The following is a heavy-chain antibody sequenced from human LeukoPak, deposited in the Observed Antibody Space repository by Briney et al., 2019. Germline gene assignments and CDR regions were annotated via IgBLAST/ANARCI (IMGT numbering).Heavy chain of an antibody. CDR3: ARVRGVAAVDH. CDR1: GGSISSYY. D-gene: IGHD6-13*01. Sequence: SETLSLTCTVSGGSISSYYWSWIRQPPGKGLEWIGYIYYSGSTNYNPSLKSRVTISVDTSNQFSLKLSSVTAADTAVYYCARVRGVAAVDHWGQGTLVTVSS. CDR2: IYYSGST. J-gene: IGHJ4*02. V-gene: IGHV4-59*01.